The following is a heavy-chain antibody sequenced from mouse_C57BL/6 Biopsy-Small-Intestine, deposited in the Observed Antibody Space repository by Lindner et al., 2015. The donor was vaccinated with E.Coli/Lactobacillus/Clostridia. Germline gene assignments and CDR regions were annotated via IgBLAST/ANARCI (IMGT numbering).Heavy chain of an antibody. J-gene: IGHJ2*01. CDR1: GYSFTNYW. CDR3: ARRAYSYFTYDYFDY. CDR2: INPSSAYT. D-gene: IGHD2-12*01. Sequence: VQLQESGAELAKPGASVKMSCKASGYSFTNYWMHWVKQRPGQDLEWIGCINPSSAYTEYSQKFKDKATLTADKSSTTAYMQLSSLTSEDSAVYYCARRAYSYFTYDYFDYWGQGTTLTVSS. V-gene: IGHV1-7*01.